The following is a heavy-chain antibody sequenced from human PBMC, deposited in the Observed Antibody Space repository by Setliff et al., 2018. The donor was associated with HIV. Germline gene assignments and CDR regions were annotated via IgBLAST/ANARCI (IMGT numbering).Heavy chain of an antibody. CDR1: GGSISSYY. J-gene: IGHJ2*01. CDR2: VYYTGST. D-gene: IGHD3-22*01. Sequence: SETLSLTCTVSGGSISSYYWSWIRPPPGKGLEWIGYVYYTGSTNYNPSPKSRVTISIDTSKNQFSLKLSSVTAADTAVYYCARHQGKYYDSSGYSGWFFDLWGRGTLVTVSS. CDR3: ARHQGKYYDSSGYSGWFFDL. V-gene: IGHV4-59*08.